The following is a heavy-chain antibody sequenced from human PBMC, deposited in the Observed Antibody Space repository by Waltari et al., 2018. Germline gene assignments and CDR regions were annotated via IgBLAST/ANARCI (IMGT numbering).Heavy chain of an antibody. J-gene: IGHJ4*02. CDR1: GFTFSSYA. CDR3: VRGGWLDS. V-gene: IGHV3-23*01. D-gene: IGHD2-15*01. Sequence: EVQLLESGGGLVLPGGSLRLSCAASGFTFSSYAMRWVRQAPGKGVEWVSAISVGGGSTNYADSVKGRFTISRDISKNTLYLQMNNLRVEDTAVYYCVRGGWLDSWGQGTLVIVSS. CDR2: ISVGGGST.